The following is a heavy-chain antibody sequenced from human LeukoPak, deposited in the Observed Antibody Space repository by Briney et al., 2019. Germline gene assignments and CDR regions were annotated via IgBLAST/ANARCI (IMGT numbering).Heavy chain of an antibody. CDR1: GGSISSGSYY. D-gene: IGHD3-10*01. J-gene: IGHJ4*02. V-gene: IGHV4-61*02. Sequence: SETLSLTCTVSGGSISSGSYYWSWIRQPAGKGLEWIGRTYTSGSTNYNPSLKSRVTMSVDTSKNQFSLKLSSVTAADTAVYYCARDRYYYGSGSYFFDYWGQGTLVTVSS. CDR2: TYTSGST. CDR3: ARDRYYYGSGSYFFDY.